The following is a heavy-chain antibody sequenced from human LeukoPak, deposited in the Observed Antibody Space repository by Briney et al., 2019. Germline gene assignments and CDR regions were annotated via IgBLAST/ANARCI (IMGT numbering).Heavy chain of an antibody. V-gene: IGHV3-23*05. D-gene: IGHD3-9*01. J-gene: IGHJ3*02. CDR2: IYDSGSRT. CDR3: AREIFTGSYPDAFDI. Sequence: GGPLRLSCAASGFIFSNYAMSWVRQAPGKGLEWVSTIYDSGSRTYYADSVKGRFTISRDNSRSTLFLEMNSLGAEDTAVYYCAREIFTGSYPDAFDIWGRGTLVTVSS. CDR1: GFIFSNYA.